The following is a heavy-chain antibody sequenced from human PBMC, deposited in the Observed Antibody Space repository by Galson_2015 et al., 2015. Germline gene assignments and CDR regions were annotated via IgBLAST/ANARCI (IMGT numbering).Heavy chain of an antibody. Sequence: SVKVSCKASGGTFSSYAISWVRQAPGQGLEWMGGIIPIFGTANYAQKFQGRVTITADKSTSTAYMELSSLRSEDTAVYYCARENWNDVGVDTAMAGSFDPWGQGTLVTVSS. CDR1: GGTFSSYA. V-gene: IGHV1-69*06. CDR2: IIPIFGTA. J-gene: IGHJ5*02. D-gene: IGHD5-18*01. CDR3: ARENWNDVGVDTAMAGSFDP.